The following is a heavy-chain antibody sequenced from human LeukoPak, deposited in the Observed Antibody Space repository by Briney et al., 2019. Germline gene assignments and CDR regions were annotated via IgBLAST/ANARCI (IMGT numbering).Heavy chain of an antibody. V-gene: IGHV1-2*02. CDR2: INPNSGGT. Sequence: GASVKVSCKASGYTFTGYCMHWMRQAPGQGLEWMGWINPNSGGTNYAQKFQGRVTMTRDTSISTAYMELSRLRSDDTAVYYCARVRGKRGYMYGYKDYWGQGTLVTVSS. CDR1: GYTFTGYC. D-gene: IGHD5-18*01. J-gene: IGHJ4*02. CDR3: ARVRGKRGYMYGYKDY.